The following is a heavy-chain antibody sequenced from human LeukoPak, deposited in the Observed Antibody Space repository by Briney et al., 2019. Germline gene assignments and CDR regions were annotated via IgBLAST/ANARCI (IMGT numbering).Heavy chain of an antibody. CDR3: AKDISVFVGATTGYYYGMDV. CDR1: GFTFSSYA. J-gene: IGHJ6*02. V-gene: IGHV3-43*02. CDR2: ISGSGGST. Sequence: GGSLRLSCAASGFTFSSYAMSWVRQAPGKGLEWVSAISGSGGSTYYADSVKGRFTISRDNSKNSLYLQMNSLRTEDTALYYCAKDISVFVGATTGYYYGMDVWGQGTTVTVSS. D-gene: IGHD1-26*01.